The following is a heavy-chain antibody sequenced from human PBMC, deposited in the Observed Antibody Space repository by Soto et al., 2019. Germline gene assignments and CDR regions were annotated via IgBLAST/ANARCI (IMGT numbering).Heavy chain of an antibody. Sequence: EAPVKVSCKASGYTFTGYYMHWLRQAPGQGLEWMGWINPNSGGTNYAQKFQGWVTMTRDTSISTAYMELSRLRSDDTSVYYGAREGSSWEFAFDIWGQGTMVTVSS. CDR3: AREGSSWEFAFDI. J-gene: IGHJ3*02. CDR2: INPNSGGT. CDR1: GYTFTGYY. V-gene: IGHV1-2*04. D-gene: IGHD6-13*01.